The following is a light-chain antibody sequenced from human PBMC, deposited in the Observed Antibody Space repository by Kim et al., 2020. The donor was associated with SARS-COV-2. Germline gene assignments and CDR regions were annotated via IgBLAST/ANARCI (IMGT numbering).Light chain of an antibody. V-gene: IGLV2-14*03. CDR2: DVD. Sequence: GQSSAISCTGTSSDVGGYDYVSWYQHHPGKAPKLMIFDVDKRPSGVSNRFSGSKSGNTASLTISRLQAADEADYYCISYTSSSTLVFGTGTKVTVL. CDR3: ISYTSSSTLV. J-gene: IGLJ1*01. CDR1: SSDVGGYDY.